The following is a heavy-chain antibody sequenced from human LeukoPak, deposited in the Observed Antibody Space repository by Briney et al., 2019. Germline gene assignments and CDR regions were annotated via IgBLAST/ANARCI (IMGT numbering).Heavy chain of an antibody. Sequence: ASETLSLTCTVSGGSISSSSYYWGWIRQPAGKGLEWIGRIYTSGSTKYNPSLKSRVTMSVDTSTNQFSLKLSSVTAADTAVYYCARGRGYSGYARGYYYYYIDVWGKGTTVTVSS. CDR2: IYTSGST. CDR3: ARGRGYSGYARGYYYYYIDV. V-gene: IGHV4-61*02. CDR1: GGSISSSSYY. J-gene: IGHJ6*03. D-gene: IGHD5-12*01.